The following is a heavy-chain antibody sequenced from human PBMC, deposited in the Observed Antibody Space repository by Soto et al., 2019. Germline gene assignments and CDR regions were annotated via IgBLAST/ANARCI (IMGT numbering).Heavy chain of an antibody. J-gene: IGHJ4*02. CDR2: ISSDEKIK. Sequence: GGSLRLSCVASGFIFSNFGMHWVRQAPGKGLEWVAVISSDEKIKQYADSVRGRFAISRDNSKNTLYLQMTRLRAEDTAIYYCARGLRSVLDYWGQGTLVTVSX. CDR3: ARGLRSVLDY. CDR1: GFIFSNFG. V-gene: IGHV3-33*01.